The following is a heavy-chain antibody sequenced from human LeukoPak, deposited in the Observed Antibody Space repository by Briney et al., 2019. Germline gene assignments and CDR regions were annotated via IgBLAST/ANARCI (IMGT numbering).Heavy chain of an antibody. CDR3: ASGHFDWLL. V-gene: IGHV3-7*01. D-gene: IGHD3-9*01. CDR1: GFSFSDYW. Sequence: GGSLRLSCEASGFSFSDYWMSWVRQAPGRGLEWVANINPDGSDRRYMDPVNGRFTISRDNARNSLYLQMNYLRVEDTAVYYCASGHFDWLLGGQGALVTVSS. J-gene: IGHJ4*02. CDR2: INPDGSDR.